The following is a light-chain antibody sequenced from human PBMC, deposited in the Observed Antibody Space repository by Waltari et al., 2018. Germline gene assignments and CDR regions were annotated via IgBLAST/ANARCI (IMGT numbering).Light chain of an antibody. CDR3: HQYNNWPPFT. Sequence: ETVMTQSPTTLSVSPGEGVPLSCRASQSVVTNLAWHQHKPGQAPRLLIYGASTRAAGIPVRFSGSGSGTEFTLTISGLQSEDFAVYYCHQYNNWPPFTFGPGTKVDI. CDR2: GAS. CDR1: QSVVTN. V-gene: IGKV3-15*01. J-gene: IGKJ3*01.